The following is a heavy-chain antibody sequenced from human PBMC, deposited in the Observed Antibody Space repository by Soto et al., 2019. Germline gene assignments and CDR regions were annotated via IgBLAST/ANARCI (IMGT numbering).Heavy chain of an antibody. D-gene: IGHD3-10*01. CDR3: ARLSLGECFDY. V-gene: IGHV3-7*01. CDR2: IKQDGSEK. CDR1: GFTFSSYW. Sequence: EVQLVESGGGLVQPGGSLRLSCAASGFTFSSYWMSWVRQAPGKGLEWVANIKQDGSEKYYVDSVKGRFTISRDNAKNSLYLQMNSLRAEDTDVYYCARLSLGECFDYWGQGTLVTVSS. J-gene: IGHJ4*02.